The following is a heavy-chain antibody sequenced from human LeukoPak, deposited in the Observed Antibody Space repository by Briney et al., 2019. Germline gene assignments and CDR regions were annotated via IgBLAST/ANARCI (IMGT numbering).Heavy chain of an antibody. CDR1: GFTVSSNY. Sequence: GGSLRLSCAVSGFTVSSNYMSWVRQAPGKGLEWVSYISSSGSTIYYADSVKGRFTISRDNAKNSLYLQMNSLRAEDTAVYYCAELGITMIGGVWGKGTTVTISS. CDR3: AELGITMIGGV. J-gene: IGHJ6*04. CDR2: ISSSGSTI. D-gene: IGHD3-10*02. V-gene: IGHV3-11*04.